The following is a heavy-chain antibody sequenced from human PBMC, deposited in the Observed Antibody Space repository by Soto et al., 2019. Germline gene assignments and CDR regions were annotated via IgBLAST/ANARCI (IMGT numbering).Heavy chain of an antibody. CDR1: GYTFTTYY. CDR2: INPSGGST. D-gene: IGHD3-3*01. V-gene: IGHV1-46*01. CDR3: ARDRRTLDFWSGFSPYYYYGMDV. Sequence: VKVSCKASGYTFTTYYIHWVRQAPGQGLEWMGIINPSGGSTSYAQKFQGRVTMTRNTSTSTVYMELSSLRSEDTAVYYCARDRRTLDFWSGFSPYYYYGMDVWGLGTTVTVSS. J-gene: IGHJ6*02.